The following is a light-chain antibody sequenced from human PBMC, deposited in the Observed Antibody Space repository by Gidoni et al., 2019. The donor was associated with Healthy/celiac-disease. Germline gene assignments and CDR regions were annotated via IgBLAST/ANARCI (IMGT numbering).Light chain of an antibody. V-gene: IGKV1-39*01. CDR3: QQSYSTLPWT. CDR2: AAS. Sequence: DIQMTQSPSSLSASVGDRVNITCRASQSISSYFNWYQQKPGKAPKLLIYAASSFQSGVPSRFSGSGSGTDFTLTISSLQPEDFATYYCQQSYSTLPWTFGQGTKVEIK. J-gene: IGKJ1*01. CDR1: QSISSY.